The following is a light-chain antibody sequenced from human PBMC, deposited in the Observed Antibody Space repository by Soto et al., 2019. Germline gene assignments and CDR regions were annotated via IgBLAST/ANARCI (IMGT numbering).Light chain of an antibody. CDR2: EVY. Sequence: QSALTQPASVSGSPGQSITISCTGTNSDVGGYDRVSWYQHHPGKAPKLLIFEVYNRPSGISDRFSGSKSGDTASLTISGLQAQDEADYYCISYIPSTTTHWVFGAGTKLTVL. J-gene: IGLJ3*02. CDR3: ISYIPSTTTHWV. CDR1: NSDVGGYDR. V-gene: IGLV2-14*01.